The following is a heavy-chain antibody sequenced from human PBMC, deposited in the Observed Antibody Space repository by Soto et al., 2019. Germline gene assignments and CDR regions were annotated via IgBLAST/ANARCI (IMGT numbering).Heavy chain of an antibody. V-gene: IGHV1-2*04. CDR1: GYTFTGYY. J-gene: IGHJ3*02. CDR2: INPNSGGT. CDR3: ARGILRSQRSLIVCAFDI. Sequence: ASLKVSCKASGYTFTGYYMHWVRQAPGQGLEWMGWINPNSGGTNYAQKFQGWVTMTRDTSISTAYMELSRLRSDDTAVYYCARGILRSQRSLIVCAFDIWGQGTMVPVSS. D-gene: IGHD2-15*01.